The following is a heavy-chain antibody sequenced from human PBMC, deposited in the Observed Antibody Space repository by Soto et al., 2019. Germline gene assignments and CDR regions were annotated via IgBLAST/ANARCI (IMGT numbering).Heavy chain of an antibody. D-gene: IGHD1-20*01. CDR2: INAGNGNT. V-gene: IGHV1-3*01. Sequence: ASVKVSCKASGYTFTSYAMHRVRQAPGQRLEWMGWINAGNGNTKYSQKFQGRVTITRDTSASTAYVELSSLRSEDTAVYYCARGITLPTPLDYWGQGTQVTVSS. CDR1: GYTFTSYA. CDR3: ARGITLPTPLDY. J-gene: IGHJ4*02.